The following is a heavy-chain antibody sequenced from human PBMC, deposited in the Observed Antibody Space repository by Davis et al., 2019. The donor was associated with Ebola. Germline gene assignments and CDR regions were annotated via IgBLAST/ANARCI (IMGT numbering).Heavy chain of an antibody. D-gene: IGHD3-3*01. CDR3: ARIQRYYDFWSGYYTSYYGMDV. J-gene: IGHJ6*02. Sequence: SWIRQPPGKALEWLARIDWDDDKYYSTSLKTRLTISKDTSKNQVVLTMTNMDPVDTATYYCARIQRYYDFWSGYYTSYYGMDVWGQGTTVTVSS. V-gene: IGHV2-70*11. CDR2: IDWDDDK.